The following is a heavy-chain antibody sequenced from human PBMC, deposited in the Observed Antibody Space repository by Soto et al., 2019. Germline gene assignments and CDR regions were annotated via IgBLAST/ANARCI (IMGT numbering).Heavy chain of an antibody. CDR3: ARVDSQWLTPEYFQH. V-gene: IGHV4-4*02. CDR1: GGSISSSNW. CDR2: IYHSGST. D-gene: IGHD6-19*01. Sequence: QVQLQESGPGLVKPSGTLSLTCAVSGGSISSSNWWSWVRQPPGKGLAWIGEIYHSGSTNYNPSLKSRVTISVDKSKNQFSLKLSSVTAADTAVYYCARVDSQWLTPEYFQHWGQGTLVTVSS. J-gene: IGHJ1*01.